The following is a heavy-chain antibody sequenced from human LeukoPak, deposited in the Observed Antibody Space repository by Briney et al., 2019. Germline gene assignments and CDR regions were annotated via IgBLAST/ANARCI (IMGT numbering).Heavy chain of an antibody. V-gene: IGHV1-2*02. CDR1: GYTFTGYY. D-gene: IGHD6-19*01. Sequence: ASVKVSCKASGYTFTGYYMHWVRQAPGQGLEWMGWINPNSGGTNYAQKLQGRVTMTTDTSTSTAYMELRSLRSDDTAVYYCARDLSSGWPTAVQHWGQGTLVTVSS. CDR2: INPNSGGT. J-gene: IGHJ1*01. CDR3: ARDLSSGWPTAVQH.